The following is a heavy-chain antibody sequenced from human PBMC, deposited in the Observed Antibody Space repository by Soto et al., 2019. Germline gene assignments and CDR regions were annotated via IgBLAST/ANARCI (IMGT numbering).Heavy chain of an antibody. CDR1: GGTFSSYG. V-gene: IGHV1-69*05. D-gene: IGHD3-16*02. CDR2: IIPILGTS. CDR3: AGAGYVWGSYRNDAFDI. Sequence: QVQLVQSGAEVKKPGSSVKVSCKASGGTFSSYGIDWVRQAPGQGLEWMGGIIPILGTSNYAQKFQGRVTXPXHESTRTAYMDLSSLRSEDTAVYYCAGAGYVWGSYRNDAFDIWGQGTMVTVSS. J-gene: IGHJ3*02.